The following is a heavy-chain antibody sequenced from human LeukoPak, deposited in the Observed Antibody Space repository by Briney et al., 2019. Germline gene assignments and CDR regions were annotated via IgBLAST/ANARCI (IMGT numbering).Heavy chain of an antibody. CDR3: ARAIAVAGPYYFDY. V-gene: IGHV3-21*01. CDR1: GXTFSDYT. Sequence: SGGSLRLSCAASGXTFSDYTMNWVRQAPGKGQEWVSSIGSVTTYIYYADSVKGRFTISRDNAKNSLSLQMNSLRAEDTAVYYCARAIAVAGPYYFDYWGQGTLVTVSS. D-gene: IGHD6-19*01. J-gene: IGHJ4*02. CDR2: IGSVTTYI.